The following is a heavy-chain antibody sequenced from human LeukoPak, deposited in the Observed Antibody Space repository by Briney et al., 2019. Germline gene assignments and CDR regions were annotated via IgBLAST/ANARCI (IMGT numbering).Heavy chain of an antibody. CDR1: GFSLSTSGVG. D-gene: IGHD6-13*01. CDR3: ARLTSSSWYVMGVDAFDI. J-gene: IGHJ3*02. V-gene: IGHV2-5*02. Sequence: SGPTLVNPTQTLTLTCTFSGFSLSTSGVGVGWIRQPPGKALEWLALIYWDDDKRYSPSLKSRLTITKDTSKNQVVLTMTNMDLVDTATYYCARLTSSSWYVMGVDAFDIWGQGTMVTVSS. CDR2: IYWDDDK.